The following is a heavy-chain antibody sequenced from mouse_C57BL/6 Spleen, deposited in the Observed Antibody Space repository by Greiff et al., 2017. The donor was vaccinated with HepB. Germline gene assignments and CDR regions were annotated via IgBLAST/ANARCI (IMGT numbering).Heavy chain of an antibody. D-gene: IGHD3-2*02. CDR3: ARSSGETAQASFAY. CDR1: GYTFTSYG. Sequence: VQLQQSGAELARPGASVKLSCKASGYTFTSYGISWVKQRTGQGLEWIGEIYPRSGNTYYNEKFKGKATLTADKSSSTAYMELRSLTSEDSAVYFCARSSGETAQASFAYWGQGTLVTVSA. V-gene: IGHV1-81*01. J-gene: IGHJ3*01. CDR2: IYPRSGNT.